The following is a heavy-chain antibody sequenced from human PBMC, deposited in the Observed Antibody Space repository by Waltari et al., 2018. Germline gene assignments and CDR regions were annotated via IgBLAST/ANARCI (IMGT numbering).Heavy chain of an antibody. D-gene: IGHD3-3*01. V-gene: IGHV4-39*01. CDR3: ARRYAFWSGYFFDN. CDR2: ISYSGNT. Sequence: QLQLQESGPGLVKPSETLSLTCTVSGGSINSSNYYWGWIRPPPGKGLEWIGSISYSGNTYYNPPLKSRVTISVDTSKNQFSLKVGSVTSADTAVYYCARRYAFWSGYFFDNWGQGTLVTVSS. CDR1: GGSINSSNYY. J-gene: IGHJ4*02.